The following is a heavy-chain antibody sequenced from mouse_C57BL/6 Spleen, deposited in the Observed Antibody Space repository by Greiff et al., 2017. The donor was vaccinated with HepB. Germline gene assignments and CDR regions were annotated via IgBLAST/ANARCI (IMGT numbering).Heavy chain of an antibody. CDR3: AREGTGTGFAY. CDR1: GYTFTSYW. V-gene: IGHV1-72*01. CDR2: IDPNSGGT. D-gene: IGHD4-1*01. J-gene: IGHJ3*01. Sequence: QVQLQQPGAELVKPGASVKLSCKASGYTFTSYWMHWVKQRPGRGLEWIGRIDPNSGGTKYNEKFKSKATLTVDKPSSTAYMQLSILTSEDSAVYYCAREGTGTGFAYWGQGTLVTVSA.